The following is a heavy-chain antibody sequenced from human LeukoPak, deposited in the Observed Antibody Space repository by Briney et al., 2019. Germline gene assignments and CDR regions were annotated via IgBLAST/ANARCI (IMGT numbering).Heavy chain of an antibody. J-gene: IGHJ4*02. CDR2: ITSSGGAI. Sequence: PGESLRLSCAASGFTFSNYYMTWIRQAPGKGLEWVSYITSSGGAIYYADSVKGRFTISRDNAKNSLYLQMNSLRAEDTAVYYCARVAGYCSTTSCYRYYFDSWGQGTLVTVSS. D-gene: IGHD2-2*02. CDR3: ARVAGYCSTTSCYRYYFDS. CDR1: GFTFSNYY. V-gene: IGHV3-11*04.